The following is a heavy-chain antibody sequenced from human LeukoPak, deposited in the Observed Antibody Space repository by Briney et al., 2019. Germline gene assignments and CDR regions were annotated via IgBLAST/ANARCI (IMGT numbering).Heavy chain of an antibody. CDR3: AKEQSSYDYQIYYFDC. CDR1: GFTFTNYG. Sequence: GRSLRLSCAASGFTFTNYGMSWVRQAPGKGLEWVSAISRSGGNTYYADSVKGRFTISRDNSKNTLYLQMNSLRAEDTAIYYCAKEQSSYDYQIYYFDCWGQGTLVTVSS. J-gene: IGHJ4*02. D-gene: IGHD5-12*01. V-gene: IGHV3-23*01. CDR2: ISRSGGNT.